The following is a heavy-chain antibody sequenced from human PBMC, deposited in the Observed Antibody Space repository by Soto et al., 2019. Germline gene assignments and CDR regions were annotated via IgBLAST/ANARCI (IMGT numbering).Heavy chain of an antibody. D-gene: IGHD3-3*01. CDR1: GFTFDGYA. V-gene: IGHV3-43D*04. Sequence: GGSLRLSCAVSGFTFDGYALPWSRPPPGNGLEWVSLISWDGSNRYYADSVQGRFTISRDNSKYSLYLEMNSLRPEDTALYYCAKDISRGPTKNYDFWSGPDYWGQGTLVTVSS. J-gene: IGHJ4*02. CDR3: AKDISRGPTKNYDFWSGPDY. CDR2: ISWDGSNR.